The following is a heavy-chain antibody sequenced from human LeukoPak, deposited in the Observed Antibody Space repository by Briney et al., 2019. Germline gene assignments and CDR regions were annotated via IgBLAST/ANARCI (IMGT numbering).Heavy chain of an antibody. Sequence: GGSLRLSCAASGFTFSTCWMNWYRQAPGKGLEWVGNINQDAREINYVDSVRGRFTISRDNAKNSLHQQMNSLRAEDTAVYYCATDRDNSDWQKRFDSWGQGTLVTVSS. CDR1: GFTFSTCW. V-gene: IGHV3-7*01. CDR2: INQDAREI. J-gene: IGHJ4*02. CDR3: ATDRDNSDWQKRFDS. D-gene: IGHD2-21*02.